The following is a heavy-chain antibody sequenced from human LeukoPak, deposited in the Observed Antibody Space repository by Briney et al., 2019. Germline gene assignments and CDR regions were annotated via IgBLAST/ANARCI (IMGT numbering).Heavy chain of an antibody. Sequence: GASVKVSCKVSGYTLTDLSMHWVRQAPGKGLEWMGGFNPEDGETIYAQKFQGRVTMTEDTSTDTAYMELSSLRSEDTAVYYCATGLRYCSSTSCPLGYWGQGTLVTVSS. D-gene: IGHD2-2*01. J-gene: IGHJ4*02. CDR3: ATGLRYCSSTSCPLGY. V-gene: IGHV1-24*01. CDR2: FNPEDGET. CDR1: GYTLTDLS.